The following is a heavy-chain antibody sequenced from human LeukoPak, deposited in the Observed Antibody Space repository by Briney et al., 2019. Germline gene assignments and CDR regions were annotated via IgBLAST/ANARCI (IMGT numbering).Heavy chain of an antibody. CDR1: GFTFSDCD. D-gene: IGHD6-13*01. CDR2: ISYRTSHI. V-gene: IGHV3-21*01. CDR3: GRAFPPLRTAAAGDY. Sequence: GGSLRLSCTASGFTFSDCDMNWFRQAPGKGLEWVSSISYRTSHIYYADSVKGRFAISRDNAKNSLYLQMDSLRAEDTAVYFCGRAFPPLRTAAAGDYWGQGTLVTVSS. J-gene: IGHJ4*02.